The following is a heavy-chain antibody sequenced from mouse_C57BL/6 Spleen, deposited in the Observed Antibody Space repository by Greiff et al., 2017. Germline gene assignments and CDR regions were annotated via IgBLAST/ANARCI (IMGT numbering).Heavy chain of an antibody. V-gene: IGHV5-6*01. CDR1: GFTFSSYG. D-gene: IGHD2-3*01. J-gene: IGHJ4*01. CDR3: AGLLHAMDY. Sequence: EVQREESGAELVKPGASLKLSCAASGFTFSSYGMSWVRQTPDKRLEWVATISSGGSYTYYPDSVKGRFTISRDKATNTLYLQMSSLKSEDTALYYCAGLLHAMDYWGQGTSVTVSS. CDR2: ISSGGSYT.